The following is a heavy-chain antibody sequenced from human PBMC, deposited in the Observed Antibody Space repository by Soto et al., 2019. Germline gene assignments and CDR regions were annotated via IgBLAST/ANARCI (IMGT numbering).Heavy chain of an antibody. CDR3: ARLGGYCSTTSCYGYYGMDV. D-gene: IGHD2-2*01. J-gene: IGHJ6*02. V-gene: IGHV4-30-2*03. Sequence: SETLSLTCTVSGGSISSGGYSWSWIRQPPGKGLEWIGYIYYSESTHYNPSLESRVTISVDTSKNQFSLKVSSVTAADTAVYYCARLGGYCSTTSCYGYYGMDVWGQGTTVTVSS. CDR1: GGSISSGGYS. CDR2: IYYSEST.